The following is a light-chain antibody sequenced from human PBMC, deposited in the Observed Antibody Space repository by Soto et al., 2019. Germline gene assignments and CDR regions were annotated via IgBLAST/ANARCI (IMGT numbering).Light chain of an antibody. Sequence: DIQMTQSPSSLSASVGDRVTITCRASQSISSYLNWYQQKPGKAPKLLIYAASSLQSGVPSSFSCSGSGTDFTLTISSLQPEDFATYYCQQSYSTPLTFGGGTKVEIK. V-gene: IGKV1-39*01. J-gene: IGKJ4*01. CDR1: QSISSY. CDR3: QQSYSTPLT. CDR2: AAS.